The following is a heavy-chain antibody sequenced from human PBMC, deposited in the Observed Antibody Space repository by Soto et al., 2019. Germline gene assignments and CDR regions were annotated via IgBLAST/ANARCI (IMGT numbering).Heavy chain of an antibody. J-gene: IGHJ5*02. V-gene: IGHV4-59*12. CDR3: ARDGLMDYYDSSGYYVAT. CDR2: IYFRVTT. Sequence: LETLSLTCTVSGGSISRYYWSWIRQPPGKGLEWIGYIYFRVTTNYNPSLKSRVTISVDTSKNQFSLKLSSVTAADTAVYYCARDGLMDYYDSSGYYVATWGQGTLVT. D-gene: IGHD3-22*01. CDR1: GGSISRYY.